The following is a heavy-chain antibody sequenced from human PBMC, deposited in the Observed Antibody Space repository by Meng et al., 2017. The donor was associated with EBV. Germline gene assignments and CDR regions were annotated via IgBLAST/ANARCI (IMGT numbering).Heavy chain of an antibody. CDR3: VRELVGGTFDY. CDR1: GYTCNSYY. CDR2: IIPAGGNT. J-gene: IGHJ4*02. D-gene: IGHD1/OR15-1a*01. Sequence: VQQGHAGADVKQPGASGKVSCKASGYTCNSYYLHWVRQAPRQGLEWMGIIIPAGGNTNYAQKFRGRFTMTRDTSTSTVYMDLSILTSEDMAVYYCVRELVGGTFDYWGQGTLVTVSS. V-gene: IGHV1-46*02.